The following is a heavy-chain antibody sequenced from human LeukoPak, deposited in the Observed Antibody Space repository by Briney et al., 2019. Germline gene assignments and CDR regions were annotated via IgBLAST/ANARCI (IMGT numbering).Heavy chain of an antibody. V-gene: IGHV3-30*03. CDR2: ILYEGSNE. CDR1: GFTFSSYG. D-gene: IGHD2-8*01. CDR3: ARDGVSGFDY. J-gene: IGHJ4*02. Sequence: GGSLRLSCAASGFTFSSYGMHWVRQAPAKGLEWVAVILYEGSNEHYADSVKGRFTISRDNSKNTLYLQMNSLRAEDTAVYYCARDGVSGFDYWGQGTLVTVSS.